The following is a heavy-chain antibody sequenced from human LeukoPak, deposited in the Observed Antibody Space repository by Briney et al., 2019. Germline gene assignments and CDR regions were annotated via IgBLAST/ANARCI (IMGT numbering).Heavy chain of an antibody. J-gene: IGHJ4*02. CDR2: IIPNSGAT. Sequence: ASVKVSCKASGYTFTGYPILWVRQAPGQGLEWMGWIIPNSGATTYAQKFQGRVTMTRDTSISTAFMELSSLRSDDTAVYYCTREDYWRQGTPVTVSS. CDR3: TREDY. V-gene: IGHV1-2*02. CDR1: GYTFTGYP.